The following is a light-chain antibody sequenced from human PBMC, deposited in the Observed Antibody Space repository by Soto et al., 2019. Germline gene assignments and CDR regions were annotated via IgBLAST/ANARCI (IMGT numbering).Light chain of an antibody. CDR1: SSDVGAYNY. V-gene: IGLV2-14*03. Sequence: QSALTQPASVSGSPGQSITISCTGTSSDVGAYNYVSWYQQLPGKVPKLMIYDVSDRPSGVSNRFSGSKSGNTASLTISGLQAEDEADYYCSSFTRTNSYVFGTGTKVTVL. CDR3: SSFTRTNSYV. CDR2: DVS. J-gene: IGLJ1*01.